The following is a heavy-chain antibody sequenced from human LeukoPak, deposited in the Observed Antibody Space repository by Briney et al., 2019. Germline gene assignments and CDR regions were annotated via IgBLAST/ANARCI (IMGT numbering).Heavy chain of an antibody. V-gene: IGHV4-34*01. CDR1: GGSFSGYY. D-gene: IGHD6-19*01. CDR2: INHSGST. CDR3: ARLGYSSGWYARYFDY. Sequence: PSETLSLTCAVYGGSFSGYYWSWIRQPPGKGLEWIGEINHSGSTNYNPSLKSRVTISVDTSKNQFSLKLSSVTAADTAVYYCARLGYSSGWYARYFDYWGQGTLVTVSS. J-gene: IGHJ4*02.